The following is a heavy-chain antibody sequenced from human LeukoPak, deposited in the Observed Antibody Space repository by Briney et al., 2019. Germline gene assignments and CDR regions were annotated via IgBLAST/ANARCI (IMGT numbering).Heavy chain of an antibody. J-gene: IGHJ4*02. D-gene: IGHD3-9*01. Sequence: GASVKVSCKAPGYTFIGYYMHWVRQAPGQGLEWMGWINPNSGGTKYAQKFQGRVTMTRDTSISTAYMELSRLRSDDTAVYYCARDFSEYDILTGVFDYWGQGTLVTVSS. V-gene: IGHV1-2*02. CDR1: GYTFIGYY. CDR3: ARDFSEYDILTGVFDY. CDR2: INPNSGGT.